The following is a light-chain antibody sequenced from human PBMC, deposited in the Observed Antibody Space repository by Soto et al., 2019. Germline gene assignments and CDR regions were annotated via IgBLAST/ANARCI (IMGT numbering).Light chain of an antibody. V-gene: IGLV3-21*01. Sequence: SYELTQPPSVSVAPGKTASISCGGNDIGSKGVHWYQQKPGQAPVLVIYSDTDLPPVITERFSGPNSANLATLTISRVEAGDEADYYCQVWDSGSAHVVFGGGTQLTAL. J-gene: IGLJ2*01. CDR2: SDT. CDR3: QVWDSGSAHVV. CDR1: DIGSKG.